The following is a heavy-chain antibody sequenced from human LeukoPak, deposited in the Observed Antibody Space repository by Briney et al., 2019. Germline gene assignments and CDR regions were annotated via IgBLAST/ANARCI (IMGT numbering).Heavy chain of an antibody. J-gene: IGHJ3*01. CDR3: ARERVAAFDL. Sequence: GGSPRLSRAASKFTFCDFWISWVRPAPGERLGWLATIKLDGSETYYVDSVKGQITISRDNAKDSLYLHMNSLRAADTAVYYCARERVAAFDLGGHGTLVIVSS. V-gene: IGHV3-7*04. CDR2: IKLDGSET. CDR1: KFTFCDFW.